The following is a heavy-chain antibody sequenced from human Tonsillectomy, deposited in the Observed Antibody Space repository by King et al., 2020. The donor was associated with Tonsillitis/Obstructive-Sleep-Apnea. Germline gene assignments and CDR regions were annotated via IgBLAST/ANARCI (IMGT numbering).Heavy chain of an antibody. J-gene: IGHJ4*02. D-gene: IGHD2-15*01. Sequence: LQLQESGPGLVKPSETLSLTCTVSGGSISSSSYYWGWIRQPPGKGLEWIGSIYYSGSTYYNPSLKSRVTISVDTSKNQFSLKLSSVTAADTAVYYCAREVVVAASLGYFDYWGQGNLVTVSS. CDR2: IYYSGST. CDR1: GGSISSSSYY. V-gene: IGHV4-39*02. CDR3: AREVVVAASLGYFDY.